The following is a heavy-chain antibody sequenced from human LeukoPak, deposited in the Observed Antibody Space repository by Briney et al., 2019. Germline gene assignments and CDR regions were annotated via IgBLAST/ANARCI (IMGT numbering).Heavy chain of an antibody. J-gene: IGHJ6*02. CDR2: ITSGGTT. D-gene: IGHD2-2*01. CDR3: ARDPGYCSSTSCYYYYGMDV. Sequence: GGSLRLSCAASGFTFSDSAMNWVRQAPGRGLEWVSAITSGGTTLYPDSVKGRFTISRDNFKNTLYLQMDSLRAEDTALYYCARDPGYCSSTSCYYYYGMDVWGQGTTVTVSS. V-gene: IGHV3-23*01. CDR1: GFTFSDSA.